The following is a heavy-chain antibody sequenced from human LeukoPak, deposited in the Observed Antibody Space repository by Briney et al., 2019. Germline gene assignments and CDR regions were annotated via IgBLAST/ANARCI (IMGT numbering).Heavy chain of an antibody. Sequence: ASVKVSCKASGGTFSSYAISWVRQAPGQGLEWMGRIIPIFGIANYAQKFQGRVTMTEDTSTDTAYMELSSLRSEDTAVYYCATKTTLWFGEFDYWGQGTLVTVSS. J-gene: IGHJ4*02. CDR2: IIPIFGIA. V-gene: IGHV1-69*04. CDR3: ATKTTLWFGEFDY. D-gene: IGHD3-10*01. CDR1: GGTFSSYA.